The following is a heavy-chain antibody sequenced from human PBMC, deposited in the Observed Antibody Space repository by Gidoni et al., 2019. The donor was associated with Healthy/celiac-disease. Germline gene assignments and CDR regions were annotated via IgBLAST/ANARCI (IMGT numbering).Heavy chain of an antibody. J-gene: IGHJ1*01. Sequence: EVQLVESGGGLVQPGRSLRLSCAASGFTFDDYAMHWVRQAPGKGLEWVSGISWNSGSIGYADSVKGRFTISRDNAKNSLYLQMNSLRAEDTALYYCAKDILGSVVAATDGYFQHWGQGTLVTVSS. CDR2: ISWNSGSI. CDR1: GFTFDDYA. CDR3: AKDILGSVVAATDGYFQH. V-gene: IGHV3-9*01. D-gene: IGHD2-15*01.